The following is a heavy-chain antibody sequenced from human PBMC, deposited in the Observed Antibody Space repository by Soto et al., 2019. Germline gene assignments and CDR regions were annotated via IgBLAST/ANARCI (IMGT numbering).Heavy chain of an antibody. CDR3: ARGGYCSSTSCPMRPYYYYGMDV. J-gene: IGHJ6*02. CDR2: IYYSGST. Sequence: SETLSLTCTVSGGSISSGDYYWSWIRQPPGEGLEWIGYIYYSGSTYYNPSLKSRVTISVDTSKNQFSLKLSSVTAADTAVYYCARGGYCSSTSCPMRPYYYYGMDVWGQGTTVTVSS. V-gene: IGHV4-30-4*01. CDR1: GGSISSGDYY. D-gene: IGHD2-2*01.